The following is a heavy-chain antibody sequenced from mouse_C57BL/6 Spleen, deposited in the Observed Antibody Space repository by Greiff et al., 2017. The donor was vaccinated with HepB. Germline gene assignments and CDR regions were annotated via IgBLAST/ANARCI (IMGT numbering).Heavy chain of an antibody. J-gene: IGHJ2*01. V-gene: IGHV1-50*01. CDR3: ARGSYVNY. CDR2: IDPSDSYT. CDR1: GYTFTSYW. Sequence: QVQLQQSGAELVKPGASVKLSCKASGYTFTSYWMQWVKQRPGQGLEWIGEIDPSDSYTNYNQKFKGKATLTVDTSTSTAYMQLSSLTSEGAAVYYCARGSYVNYWGQGTTLTVSS. D-gene: IGHD1-1*01.